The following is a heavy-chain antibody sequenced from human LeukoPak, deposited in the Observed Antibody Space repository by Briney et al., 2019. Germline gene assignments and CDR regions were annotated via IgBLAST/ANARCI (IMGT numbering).Heavy chain of an antibody. J-gene: IGHJ4*02. CDR3: AAGLGDTSGYYYVFGLS. CDR1: GYTFTSYY. CDR2: INPSGGST. V-gene: IGHV1-46*01. Sequence: ASVKVSCKASGYTFTSYYMHWVRQAPGQGLEWMGIINPSGGSTSYAQKFQGRVTMTRDTSTSTVYMELSSLRSEDTAVYYCAAGLGDTSGYYYVFGLSWGQGTLVTVSS. D-gene: IGHD3-22*01.